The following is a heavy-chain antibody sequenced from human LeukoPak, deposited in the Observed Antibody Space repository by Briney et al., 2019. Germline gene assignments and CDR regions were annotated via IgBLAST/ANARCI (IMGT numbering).Heavy chain of an antibody. CDR2: IRRKANSYAT. J-gene: IGHJ4*02. V-gene: IGHV3-73*01. CDR3: TGECSGGSCYSADY. D-gene: IGHD2-15*01. CDR1: GFAFRGSA. Sequence: GGSLRLSCAASGFAFRGSAMHWVRQASGKGLEWVGRIRRKANSYATAYTASVKARFTISRDDSKNTAYLQMDSLKTEDTAVYYCTGECSGGSCYSADYWGQGTLVTVSS.